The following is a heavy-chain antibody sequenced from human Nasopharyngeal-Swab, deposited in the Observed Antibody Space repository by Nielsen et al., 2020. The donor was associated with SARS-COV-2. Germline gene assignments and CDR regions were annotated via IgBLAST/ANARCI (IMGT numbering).Heavy chain of an antibody. CDR3: ARINYYDSSGYYS. V-gene: IGHV4-39*01. D-gene: IGHD3-22*01. CDR1: GGSISSSSYY. J-gene: IGHJ4*02. CDR2: IYYSGST. Sequence: SETLSLTCTVSGGSISSSSYYWGWICQPPGKGLEWIGSIYYSGSTYYNPSLKSRVTISVDTSKNQFSLKLSSVTAADTAVYYCARINYYDSSGYYSWGQGTLVTVSS.